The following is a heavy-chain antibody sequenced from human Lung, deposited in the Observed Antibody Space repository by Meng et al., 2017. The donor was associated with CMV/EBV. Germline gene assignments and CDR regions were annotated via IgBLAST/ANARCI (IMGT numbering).Heavy chain of an antibody. D-gene: IGHD6-19*01. J-gene: IGHJ4*02. CDR3: ARDPTDSSGWDEVSDY. CDR1: GYTFTTYG. Sequence: ASVXVSXKASGYTFTTYGISWVRQAPGQGLEWMGWISTYNDNTNYAENLPGRVTMTTDTSTSTAYMELRSLTSDDTAVYYCARDPTDSSGWDEVSDYWGQGXLVTVSS. V-gene: IGHV1-18*01. CDR2: ISTYNDNT.